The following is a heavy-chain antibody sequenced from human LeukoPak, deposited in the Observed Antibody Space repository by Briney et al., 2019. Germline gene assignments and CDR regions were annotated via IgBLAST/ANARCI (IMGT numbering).Heavy chain of an antibody. V-gene: IGHV3-21*01. J-gene: IGHJ4*02. CDR3: AGVPLRTPVHFDY. D-gene: IGHD3-16*01. Sequence: KPGGSLRLSCAASGFTFSSYSMNWVGQAPGKGLEWVSSISSSSSHIYYADSVKGRFTISRDNAKNSLYLQMNSLRAEDTAVYYCAGVPLRTPVHFDYWGQRTLVTVSS. CDR2: ISSSSSHI. CDR1: GFTFSSYS.